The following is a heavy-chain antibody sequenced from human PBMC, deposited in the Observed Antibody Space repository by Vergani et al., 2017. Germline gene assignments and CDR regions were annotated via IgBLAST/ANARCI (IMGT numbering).Heavy chain of an antibody. V-gene: IGHV3-11*04. CDR1: GFKFSNHY. Sequence: LEESGGGSVKPGGSLRLSCAASGFKFSNHYMSWFRQPPGKELDWVSHISPGASTVPYTDSVTGRFTVSRDNDNDSLTLDMTTLRVEDTAVYYCAKNPGRWSTRNWDAKDAWGQGTTVTVSS. CDR3: AKNPGRWSTRNWDAKDA. CDR2: ISPGASTV. J-gene: IGHJ6*01. D-gene: IGHD1-1*01.